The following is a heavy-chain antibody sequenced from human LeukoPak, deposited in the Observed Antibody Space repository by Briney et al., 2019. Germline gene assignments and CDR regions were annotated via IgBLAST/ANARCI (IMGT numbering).Heavy chain of an antibody. J-gene: IGHJ6*03. CDR2: IKSKTDGGTT. Sequence: GGSLRLSCAASGFTFSNAWMSWVRQAPGKGLEWVGRIKSKTDGGTTDYAAPVKGRFTISRDDSKNTLYLQMNSLKTEDTAVYYCTTMPSHYDFWSGIRLEYYYYYMDVWGKGTTVTVSS. CDR3: TTMPSHYDFWSGIRLEYYYYYMDV. CDR1: GFTFSNAW. V-gene: IGHV3-15*01. D-gene: IGHD3-3*01.